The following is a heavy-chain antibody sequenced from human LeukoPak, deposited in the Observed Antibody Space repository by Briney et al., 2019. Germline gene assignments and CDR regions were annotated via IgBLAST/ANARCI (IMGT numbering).Heavy chain of an antibody. D-gene: IGHD3-10*01. J-gene: IGHJ4*02. CDR3: ARKPIFASGRDWDYFDN. Sequence: PADTQSLTCTLCGRSIRSSDYYWPWVRQPPGKGLQWIASILNSGNAYYNASVKSRVTTSIDTSKYQFSLKLNSVTAADTAIYYCARKPIFASGRDWDYFDNWGQGTLVTVSS. CDR2: ILNSGNA. V-gene: IGHV4-39*01. CDR1: GRSIRSSDYY.